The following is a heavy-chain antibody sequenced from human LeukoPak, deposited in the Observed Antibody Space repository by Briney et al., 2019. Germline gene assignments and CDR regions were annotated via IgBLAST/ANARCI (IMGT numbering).Heavy chain of an antibody. CDR3: ARQPSSGWLYNWFDP. V-gene: IGHV4-39*01. Sequence: PSETLSLTCTVPGGSISSSSYYWGWLRQPPGQGLEWIGSIYYSGSTYYNPSLKSRVTISVDTSKNQFSLKLSSVTAADTSVYYCARQPSSGWLYNWFDPWGQGTLVTVSS. J-gene: IGHJ5*02. CDR2: IYYSGST. D-gene: IGHD6-19*01. CDR1: GGSISSSSYY.